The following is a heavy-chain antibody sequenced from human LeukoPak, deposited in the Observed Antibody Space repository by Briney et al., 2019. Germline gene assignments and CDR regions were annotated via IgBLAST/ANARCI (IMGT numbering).Heavy chain of an antibody. V-gene: IGHV1-69*04. Sequence: VKVSCKTSGGTFSTYAISWVRQAPGQGLEWMGRIIPVLGIANYAQKFQGRVTITADKSTSTAYMELSSLRSEDTAVYYCARGQSNWYVCNYWGQGILVTVSS. CDR3: ARGQSNWYVCNY. CDR2: IIPVLGIA. J-gene: IGHJ4*02. D-gene: IGHD6-13*01. CDR1: GGTFSTYA.